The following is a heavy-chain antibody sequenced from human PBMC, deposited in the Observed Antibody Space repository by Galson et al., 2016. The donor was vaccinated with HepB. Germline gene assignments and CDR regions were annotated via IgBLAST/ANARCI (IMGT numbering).Heavy chain of an antibody. D-gene: IGHD2-2*01. CDR3: AKCGSTSGPAN. CDR1: GFTFRNYG. Sequence: SLRLSCAGSGFTFRNYGMHWVRQAPGKGLEWVSGISGSGGNTYYADAVKGRFTVSRDNSKNTVSLQMSSLRAEDTATYYCAKCGSTSGPANWGQGILVTVSS. CDR2: ISGSGGNT. J-gene: IGHJ4*02. V-gene: IGHV3-23*01.